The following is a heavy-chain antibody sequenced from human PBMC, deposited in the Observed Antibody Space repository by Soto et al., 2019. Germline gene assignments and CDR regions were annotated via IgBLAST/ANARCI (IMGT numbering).Heavy chain of an antibody. J-gene: IGHJ5*02. V-gene: IGHV1-2*02. Sequence: ASVKVSCKASGYTFTGYYMHWVRQAPGQGLEWMGWINPNSGGTNYAQKFQGRVTMTRDTSISTAYMELSRLRSDDTAVYYCARDRAYSSSYWFDTWGQGTLVTVSS. CDR3: ARDRAYSSSYWFDT. CDR1: GYTFTGYY. D-gene: IGHD6-13*01. CDR2: INPNSGGT.